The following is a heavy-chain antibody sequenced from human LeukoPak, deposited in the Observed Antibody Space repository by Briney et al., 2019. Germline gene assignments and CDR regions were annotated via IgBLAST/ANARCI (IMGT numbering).Heavy chain of an antibody. J-gene: IGHJ6*02. CDR1: GLTLDKYW. Sequence: GGSLRLSCVASGLTLDKYWMTWVRPAPGKGLEWVANIRQDGREKDLVDSVKGRFTISRDDATSSVYLQMSSVRVEDTAIYYCARGRFFYGWGMDVWGQGTTVTVS. CDR2: IRQDGREK. D-gene: IGHD2/OR15-2a*01. CDR3: ARGRFFYGWGMDV. V-gene: IGHV3-7*03.